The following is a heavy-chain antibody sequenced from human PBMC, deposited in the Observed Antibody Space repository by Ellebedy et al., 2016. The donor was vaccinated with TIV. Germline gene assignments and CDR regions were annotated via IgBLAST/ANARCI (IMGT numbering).Heavy chain of an antibody. J-gene: IGHJ4*02. Sequence: GSLRLSCTVSGGSISSYYWSWIRQPPGKGLEWIGYIYYSGSTNYNPSLKSRVTISVDTSKNQFSLKLSSVTAADTAVYYCARGFGSRYSGYEYYFDYWGQGTLVTVSS. D-gene: IGHD5-12*01. CDR1: GGSISSYY. CDR2: IYYSGST. V-gene: IGHV4-59*01. CDR3: ARGFGSRYSGYEYYFDY.